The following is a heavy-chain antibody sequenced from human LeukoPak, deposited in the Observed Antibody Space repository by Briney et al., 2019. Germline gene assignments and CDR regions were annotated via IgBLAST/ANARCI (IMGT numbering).Heavy chain of an antibody. CDR2: IYYSGST. D-gene: IGHD3-10*01. CDR3: ATGAKKYYFDY. V-gene: IGHV4-61*01. J-gene: IGHJ4*02. CDR1: GGSISSSYY. Sequence: SETLSLTCTVSGGSISSSYYWSWIRQPPGKGLEWIGYIYYSGSTNYNPSLKSRVTISVDTSKNQFSLKLSSVTAADTAVYYCATGAKKYYFDYWGQGTLVTVSS.